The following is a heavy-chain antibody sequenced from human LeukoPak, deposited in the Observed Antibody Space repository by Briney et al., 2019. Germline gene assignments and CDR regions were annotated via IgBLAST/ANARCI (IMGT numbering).Heavy chain of an antibody. CDR2: INTNTGNP. CDR1: GYTFTNYP. D-gene: IGHD5-12*01. J-gene: IGHJ4*02. CDR3: ARGGYSRDQGSSFDY. V-gene: IGHV7-4-1*02. Sequence: GASVKVSCKTSGYTFTNYPIIWVRQAPGQGLECMGWINTNTGNPTFVQGFTGRFVFSLDTSVSAAYLQISSLKAEDTAVYYCARGGYSRDQGSSFDYWGQGTLVTVSS.